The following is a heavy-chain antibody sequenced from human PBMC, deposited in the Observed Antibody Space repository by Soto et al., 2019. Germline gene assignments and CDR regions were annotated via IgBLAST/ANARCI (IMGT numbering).Heavy chain of an antibody. CDR3: AGGGRYSDGGWFDP. V-gene: IGHV1-69*02. Sequence: QVQLVQSGAEVKKPGSSVKVSCKASGGTFSSYTISWVRQAPGQGLEWMGRIIPILGIANYAQKFQGRVTITADKSTSTAYMELSSLRSEDTAVYYWAGGGRYSDGGWFDPWGQGTLVTVSS. CDR1: GGTFSSYT. CDR2: IIPILGIA. D-gene: IGHD3-9*01. J-gene: IGHJ5*02.